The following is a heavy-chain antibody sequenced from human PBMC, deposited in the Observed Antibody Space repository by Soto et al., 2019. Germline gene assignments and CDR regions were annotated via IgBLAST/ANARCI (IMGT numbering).Heavy chain of an antibody. V-gene: IGHV3-53*01. CDR2: IYSGGST. CDR1: GFTVSSNY. Sequence: GGSLRLSCAASGFTVSSNYMSWVRQAPGKGLEWVSVIYSGGSTYYADSVKGRFTISRDNSKNTLYLQMNSLRAEDTAVYYCARVPNIAAPSNYYYGMDVWGQGTTVTVSS. CDR3: ARVPNIAAPSNYYYGMDV. D-gene: IGHD6-13*01. J-gene: IGHJ6*02.